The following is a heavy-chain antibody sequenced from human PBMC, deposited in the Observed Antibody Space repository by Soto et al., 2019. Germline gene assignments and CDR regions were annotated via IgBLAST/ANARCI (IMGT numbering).Heavy chain of an antibody. J-gene: IGHJ4*02. CDR2: ISGGGSNT. CDR3: AKDSNKYSSSFRGRYFDY. Sequence: GSLRLSCAASGFPFSSYVMSWVRQAPGKGLEWVSGISGGGSNTFYADYVKGRFTISRDNSKNTLLLQMNSLGAEDTAVYYCAKDSNKYSSSFRGRYFDYWGQGIGVTVSS. D-gene: IGHD4-4*01. CDR1: GFPFSSYV. V-gene: IGHV3-23*01.